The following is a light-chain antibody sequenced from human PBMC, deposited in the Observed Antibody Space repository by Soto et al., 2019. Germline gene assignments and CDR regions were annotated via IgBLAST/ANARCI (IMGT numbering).Light chain of an antibody. Sequence: QSALTQPASVSGSPGQSITISCTGPSSDVVSYNLVSWYQQHPGKAPKLMIYEASKQPSGISNRFSGSKSGNAASLTISGLQAEDEADYYCFSYAGNSLNYVFGTGTKVTVL. J-gene: IGLJ1*01. CDR2: EAS. V-gene: IGLV2-23*01. CDR1: SSDVVSYNL. CDR3: FSYAGNSLNYV.